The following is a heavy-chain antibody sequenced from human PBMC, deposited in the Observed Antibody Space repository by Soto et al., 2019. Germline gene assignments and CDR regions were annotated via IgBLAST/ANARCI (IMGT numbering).Heavy chain of an antibody. V-gene: IGHV1-69*01. D-gene: IGHD3-10*01. Sequence: QVQLVQSGAEVKKPGSSVKVSCKASGGTFSSYAISWVRQAPGQGLEWMGGIIPFFGTANYAQKFQGRVTITVDESTSTAYMELSSLRSEDTAVYYCARVSGGSGSAAYYYGMDVWGQGTTVTVSS. CDR1: GGTFSSYA. J-gene: IGHJ6*02. CDR3: ARVSGGSGSAAYYYGMDV. CDR2: IIPFFGTA.